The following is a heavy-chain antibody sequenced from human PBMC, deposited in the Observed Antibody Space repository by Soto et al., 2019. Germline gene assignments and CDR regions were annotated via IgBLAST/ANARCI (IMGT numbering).Heavy chain of an antibody. D-gene: IGHD2-8*01. CDR3: ARGSLNAVWYFDL. V-gene: IGHV4-31*03. CDR2: ISNSGAT. Sequence: QVQLQESGPGLVKPSQTLSLTCSVSGGSISSNSNRWSWIRQHPGQGLEWIGYISNSGATYYNPSLKSRVAISADTSKNQFSLNLNSVTGADTAVYYCARGSLNAVWYFDLWGRGTQVTVSS. J-gene: IGHJ2*01. CDR1: GGSISSNSNR.